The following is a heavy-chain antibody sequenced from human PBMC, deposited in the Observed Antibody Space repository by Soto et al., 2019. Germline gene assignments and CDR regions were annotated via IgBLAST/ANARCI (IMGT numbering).Heavy chain of an antibody. J-gene: IGHJ5*02. D-gene: IGHD3-22*01. CDR3: ARVRDITMIVAP. Sequence: PGWSLRLSCAASGFTFSDYYMSWIRQAPGKGLEWVSYISSSGSTIYYADSVKGRFTISRDNAKNSLYLQMNSLRAEDTAVYYCARVRDITMIVAPWGQGTLVTVSS. CDR2: ISSSGSTI. V-gene: IGHV3-11*01. CDR1: GFTFSDYY.